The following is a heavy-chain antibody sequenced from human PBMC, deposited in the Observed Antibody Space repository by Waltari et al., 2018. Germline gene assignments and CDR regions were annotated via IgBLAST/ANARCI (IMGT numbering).Heavy chain of an antibody. J-gene: IGHJ3*02. CDR3: AHAPDYGDYEDAFDI. CDR2: IYWNDDK. CDR1: GFSLSTSGVG. Sequence: ITLKESGPTLVKPTQTLTLTCTFSGFSLSTSGVGVGWIRQPPGKALEWLALIYWNDDKRYSPSLKSRLTITKDTSKNQVVLTMTNMDPVDTATYYCAHAPDYGDYEDAFDIWGQGTMVTVSS. D-gene: IGHD4-17*01. V-gene: IGHV2-5*01.